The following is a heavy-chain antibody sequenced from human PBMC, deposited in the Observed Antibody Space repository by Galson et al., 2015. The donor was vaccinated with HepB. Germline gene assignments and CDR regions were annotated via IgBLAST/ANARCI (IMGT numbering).Heavy chain of an antibody. CDR3: GRGGLRAVAGTKGDY. V-gene: IGHV3-30*04. CDR2: ISYDGSNK. J-gene: IGHJ4*02. CDR1: RFSFSDYA. D-gene: IGHD6-19*01. Sequence: SLRLSCAASRFSFSDYAMYWVRQAPGKGLEWVAVISYDGSNKYHGDLVKGRLTISRDNSKNTLYLQMNSLRNEDTAVYYCGRGGLRAVAGTKGDYWGQGTLVTVSS.